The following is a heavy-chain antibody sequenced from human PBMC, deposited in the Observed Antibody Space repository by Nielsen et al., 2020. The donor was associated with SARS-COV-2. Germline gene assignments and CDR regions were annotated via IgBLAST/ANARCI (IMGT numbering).Heavy chain of an antibody. CDR2: INWNGGST. CDR3: ASAAAGDYGMDV. Sequence: GESLKISCAASGFTFDDYGMSWVRQAPGKGLEWVSGINWNGGSTGYADSVKGRFTISRDNAKNSLYLQMNSLRAEDTALYYCASAAAGDYGMDVWGQGTTVTVSS. J-gene: IGHJ6*02. D-gene: IGHD6-13*01. V-gene: IGHV3-20*04. CDR1: GFTFDDYG.